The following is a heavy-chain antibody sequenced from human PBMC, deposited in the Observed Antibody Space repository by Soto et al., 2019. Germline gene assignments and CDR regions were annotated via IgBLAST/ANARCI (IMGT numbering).Heavy chain of an antibody. J-gene: IGHJ5*02. D-gene: IGHD3-16*01. CDR3: ATAHSYDNWLEP. Sequence: SETRSLTCTVAGDCISNYYWNVIRQRAGKGLEWIGRIYTSGKTDYNPSLKNRGSMSLETSKNQLSLRLSSVTAAHTAVYYCATAHSYDNWLEPWGPRLLVTVCS. CDR1: GDCISNYY. CDR2: IYTSGKT. V-gene: IGHV4-4*07.